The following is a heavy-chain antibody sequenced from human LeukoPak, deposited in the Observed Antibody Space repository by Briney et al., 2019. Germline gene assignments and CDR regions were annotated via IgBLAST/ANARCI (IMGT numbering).Heavy chain of an antibody. CDR2: MYYSGST. Sequence: PSETLSLTCSVSGGSSSNYYWSWIRQPPGKGLEWIGYMYYSGSTSYNPSLKSRVTISVDTSKNQFSLKLSSVTAADTAVYYCARDRPATENWYLDLWGRGTLVTVSS. V-gene: IGHV4-59*01. CDR3: ARDRPATENWYLDL. CDR1: GGSSSNYY. D-gene: IGHD1-26*01. J-gene: IGHJ2*01.